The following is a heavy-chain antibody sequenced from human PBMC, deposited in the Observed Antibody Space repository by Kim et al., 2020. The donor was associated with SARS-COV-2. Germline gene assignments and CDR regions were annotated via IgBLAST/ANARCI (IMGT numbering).Heavy chain of an antibody. Sequence: VKGRFTIPRDNSKNTLYLQMNSLRAEDTAVYYCARGNWNYVVFGYYGMDVWGQGTTVTVSS. V-gene: IGHV3-30*07. D-gene: IGHD1-7*01. J-gene: IGHJ6*02. CDR3: ARGNWNYVVFGYYGMDV.